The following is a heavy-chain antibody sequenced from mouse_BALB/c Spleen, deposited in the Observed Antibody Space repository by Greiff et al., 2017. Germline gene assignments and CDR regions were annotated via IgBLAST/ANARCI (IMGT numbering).Heavy chain of an antibody. CDR2: IWAGGST. CDR1: GFSLTSYG. J-gene: IGHJ3*01. V-gene: IGHV2-9*02. CDR3: ARDPSYSFAY. D-gene: IGHD2-10*01. Sequence: VKLMESGPGLVAPSQSLSITCTVSGFSLTSYGVHWVRQPPGKGLEWLGVIWAGGSTNYNSALMSRLSISKDNSKSQVFLKMNSLQTDDTAMYYCARDPSYSFAYWGQGTLVTVSA.